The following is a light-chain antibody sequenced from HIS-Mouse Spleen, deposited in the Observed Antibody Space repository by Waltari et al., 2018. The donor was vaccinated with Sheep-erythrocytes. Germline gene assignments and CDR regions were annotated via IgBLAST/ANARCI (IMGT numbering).Light chain of an antibody. Sequence: SYELTQPPSVPVSPGQTARIHCSGDALPKKYAYWYQQKSGQAPVLVIYEDSKRPSGIPERFSGSSSGTMATLTISGAQVEDEADYYCYSTDSSGNHRVFGGGTKLTVL. CDR2: EDS. J-gene: IGLJ2*01. CDR3: YSTDSSGNHRV. CDR1: ALPKKY. V-gene: IGLV3-10*01.